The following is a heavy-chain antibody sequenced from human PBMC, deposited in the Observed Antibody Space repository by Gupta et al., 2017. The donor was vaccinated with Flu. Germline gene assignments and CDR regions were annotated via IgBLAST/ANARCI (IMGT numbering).Heavy chain of an antibody. J-gene: IGHJ5*02. CDR2: MSHTGSL. Sequence: GYMSHTGSLNYNPSLGSRVTMSLDTSMNQFSLKLTSATAADTAVYYCARSFGEVEHFAHWGQGLLVTVSP. V-gene: IGHV4-59*01. CDR3: ARSFGEVEHFAH. D-gene: IGHD3-16*01.